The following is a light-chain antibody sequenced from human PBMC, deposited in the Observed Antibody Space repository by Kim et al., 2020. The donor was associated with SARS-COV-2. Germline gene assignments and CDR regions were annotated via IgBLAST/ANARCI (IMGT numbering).Light chain of an antibody. CDR2: QDS. Sequence: SYELTQSPSVSVSPGQTASITCSGDELGDKYACWYQHKPGQPPVLVIYQDSRRPSGIPERFSGSNSGNTATLTISGTQAMDEADYYCQAWDSSVIFG. CDR1: ELGDKY. V-gene: IGLV3-1*01. CDR3: QAWDSSVI. J-gene: IGLJ2*01.